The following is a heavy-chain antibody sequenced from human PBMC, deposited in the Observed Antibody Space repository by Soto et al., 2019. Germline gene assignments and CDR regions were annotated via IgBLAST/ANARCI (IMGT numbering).Heavy chain of an antibody. V-gene: IGHV4-59*01. CDR2: IHYSGST. CDR1: GGSISSYY. D-gene: IGHD6-13*01. CDR3: ARDGYSSSWYMDYYYGMDV. J-gene: IGHJ6*02. Sequence: SETLSLTCTVSGGSISSYYWSWIRQPPGKGLEWIGYIHYSGSTNYNPSLKCRVTISVDTSNNQFSLKLSSVTAADTAVYYCARDGYSSSWYMDYYYGMDVWGQGTTVT.